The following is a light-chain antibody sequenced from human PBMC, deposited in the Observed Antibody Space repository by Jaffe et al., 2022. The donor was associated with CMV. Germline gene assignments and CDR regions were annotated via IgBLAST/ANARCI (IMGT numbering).Light chain of an antibody. CDR2: AAS. CDR3: QQANSFPIT. V-gene: IGKV1-12*01. Sequence: DIQMTQSPSSMSASVGDRVTITCRASQDISISLAWYQQKPGRAPKLLIYAASSLQSEVPSRFSGSGSGTDFSLTISSLQPEDFATYYCQQANSFPITFGQGTRLEIK. J-gene: IGKJ5*01. CDR1: QDISIS.